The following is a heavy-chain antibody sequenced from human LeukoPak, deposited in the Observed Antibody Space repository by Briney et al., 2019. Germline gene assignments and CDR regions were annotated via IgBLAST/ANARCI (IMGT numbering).Heavy chain of an antibody. Sequence: QPGGSLRLSCAASGFTFSPFWIHWVRQGPGKGLEWVSVISGSGETTFYADSVRGRFTISRDNSKSTLYLQMTSLRAEDTGVYYCAKKIDSGSYPLDYWGQGTLVTISS. D-gene: IGHD3-10*01. CDR3: AKKIDSGSYPLDY. CDR1: GFTFSPFW. J-gene: IGHJ4*02. CDR2: ISGSGETT. V-gene: IGHV3-23*01.